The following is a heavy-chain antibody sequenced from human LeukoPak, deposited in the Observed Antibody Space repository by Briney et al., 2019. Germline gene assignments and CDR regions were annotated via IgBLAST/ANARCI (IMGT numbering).Heavy chain of an antibody. Sequence: GGSLRLSCAASGFTFSGYGMHWVRQAPAKGLEWVAVTWYDGSDKYYADSVKGRLTISRDNSKNTLYLQMNSLGAEDTAVYYCAKGPGRRLGELSSWGQGTLVTVSS. CDR3: AKGPGRRLGELSS. CDR2: TWYDGSDK. D-gene: IGHD3-16*02. V-gene: IGHV3-33*06. J-gene: IGHJ5*02. CDR1: GFTFSGYG.